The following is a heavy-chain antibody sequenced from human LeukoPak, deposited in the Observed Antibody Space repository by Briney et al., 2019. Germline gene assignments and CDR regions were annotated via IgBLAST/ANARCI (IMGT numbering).Heavy chain of an antibody. V-gene: IGHV4-59*08. CDR2: IYYSGST. CDR1: GGSISSYY. D-gene: IGHD6-13*01. J-gene: IGHJ4*02. CDR3: ARHGGIAAAHIDY. Sequence: SETLSLTCTVSGGSISSYYWSWIRQPPGKGLEWIGYIYYSGSTNYNPSLKSRVTISVDTSKNQFSLKLSSVTAADTAVYYCARHGGIAAAHIDYWGQGTLVTVSS.